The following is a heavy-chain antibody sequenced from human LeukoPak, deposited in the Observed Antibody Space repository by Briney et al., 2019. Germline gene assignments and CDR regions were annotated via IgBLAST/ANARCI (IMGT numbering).Heavy chain of an antibody. CDR2: IWYDENSK. D-gene: IGHD3-22*01. Sequence: GGSLRLSCAASGSTFSAYGMHWVRQAPGKGLEWVAVIWYDENSKNYADSVKGRFTISRDNSKNTLYLQMNSLGAEDTAVYYCARAGRFYSDSSGYLHWGQGTLVTVSS. CDR3: ARAGRFYSDSSGYLH. V-gene: IGHV3-33*01. CDR1: GSTFSAYG. J-gene: IGHJ4*02.